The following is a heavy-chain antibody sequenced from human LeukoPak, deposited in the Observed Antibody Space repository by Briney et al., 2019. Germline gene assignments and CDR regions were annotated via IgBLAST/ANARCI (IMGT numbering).Heavy chain of an antibody. V-gene: IGHV3-7*03. Sequence: GSLRLSCAASGFTFTNYWMSWVRQAPGKGLELVANIKQDRSEKYYVDSVKGRFTISRDNAKNSLYLQMNSLRAEDTAVYYCARDRPYYYDSSGYYKLQQPNAFDIWGQGTMVTVSS. CDR2: IKQDRSEK. J-gene: IGHJ3*02. D-gene: IGHD3-22*01. CDR3: ARDRPYYYDSSGYYKLQQPNAFDI. CDR1: GFTFTNYW.